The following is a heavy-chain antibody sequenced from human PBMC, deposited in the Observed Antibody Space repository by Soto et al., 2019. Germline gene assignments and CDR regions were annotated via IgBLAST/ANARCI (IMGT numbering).Heavy chain of an antibody. J-gene: IGHJ4*02. D-gene: IGHD3-10*01. CDR1: GFTFSSYS. V-gene: IGHV3-21*01. CDR2: ISSSSSYI. CDR3: ARDALFYGSGSYYFDY. Sequence: GGSLRLSCAASGFTFSSYSMNWVRQAPGKGLEWVSSISSSSSYIYYADSVKGRFTISRDNAKNSLYLQMNSLRAEDTAVYYCARDALFYGSGSYYFDYWGQGTLVTVSS.